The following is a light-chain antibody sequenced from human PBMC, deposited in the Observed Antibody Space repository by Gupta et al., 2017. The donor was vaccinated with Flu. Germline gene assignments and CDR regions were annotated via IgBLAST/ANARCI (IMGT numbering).Light chain of an antibody. V-gene: IGLV1-40*01. Sequence: QSVLTQPPSVSGAPGQRVTISCTGSSSNIGAGYDVHWYQQLPGAAPKLLIYGNTNRPSGVPDRFSGSKSGNSASLAITGLQAEDEADYYCQSYDRFWVFGGGTKLTV. CDR3: QSYDRFWV. CDR1: SSNIGAGYD. CDR2: GNT. J-gene: IGLJ3*02.